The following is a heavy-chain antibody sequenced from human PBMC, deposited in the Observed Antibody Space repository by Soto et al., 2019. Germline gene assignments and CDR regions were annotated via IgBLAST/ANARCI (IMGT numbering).Heavy chain of an antibody. Sequence: GASVKVSCKASGYTFTSYAMHWVRQAPGQRLEWMGWINAGNGNTKYSQKFQGRVTITRDTSASTAYMELSSLRSEDTAVYYSARKTGVAGAFDYWGQGTLVTVSS. V-gene: IGHV1-3*01. CDR3: ARKTGVAGAFDY. J-gene: IGHJ4*02. CDR2: INAGNGNT. D-gene: IGHD6-19*01. CDR1: GYTFTSYA.